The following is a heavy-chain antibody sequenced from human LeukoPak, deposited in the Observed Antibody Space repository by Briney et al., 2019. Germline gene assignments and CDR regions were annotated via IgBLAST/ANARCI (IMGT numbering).Heavy chain of an antibody. Sequence: ASVKVSCKVSGYTLTELSMHWVRQAPGKGLEWMGGFDPEDGETIYAQKFQGRVTMTEDTSTDTAYMELSSLRSEDTAVYYCATDLGVVVPAAMFYWGQGTLVTVSS. J-gene: IGHJ4*02. V-gene: IGHV1-24*01. D-gene: IGHD2-2*01. CDR3: ATDLGVVVPAAMFY. CDR2: FDPEDGET. CDR1: GYTLTELS.